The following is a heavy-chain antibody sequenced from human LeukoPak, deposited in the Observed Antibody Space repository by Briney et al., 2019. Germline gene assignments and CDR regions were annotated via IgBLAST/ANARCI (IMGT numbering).Heavy chain of an antibody. CDR3: AKVGYCGSGSYSFDY. D-gene: IGHD3-10*01. Sequence: GGSLRLSCAASGFTFSSYAMSWVRQAPGKGLEWVSAISGSGGSTYYADSVKGRFTISRDNSKNTLYLQMNSLRAEDTAVYYCAKVGYCGSGSYSFDYWGQGTLVTVSS. CDR2: ISGSGGST. CDR1: GFTFSSYA. J-gene: IGHJ4*02. V-gene: IGHV3-23*01.